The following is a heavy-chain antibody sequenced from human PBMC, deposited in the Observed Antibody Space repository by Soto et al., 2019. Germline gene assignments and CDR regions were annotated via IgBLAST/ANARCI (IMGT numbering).Heavy chain of an antibody. CDR2: IYYSGST. CDR1: GGSISSYY. J-gene: IGHJ3*02. Sequence: SETLSLTCTVSGGSISSYYWSWIRQPPGKGLEWIGYIYYSGSTNYNPSLKSRVTISVDTSKNQFSLKLSSVTAADTAVYYCARHNYDFWSGSGGAFDIWGQGTMVTVSS. V-gene: IGHV4-59*08. D-gene: IGHD3-3*01. CDR3: ARHNYDFWSGSGGAFDI.